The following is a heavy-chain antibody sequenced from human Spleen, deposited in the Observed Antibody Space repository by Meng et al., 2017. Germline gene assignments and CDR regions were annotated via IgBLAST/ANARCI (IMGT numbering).Heavy chain of an antibody. CDR2: ISWNSGSI. J-gene: IGHJ6*02. CDR1: GFTFDEYA. D-gene: IGHD3-10*01. Sequence: SLKISCAASGFTFDEYAMHWVRQAPGKGLEWVSGISWNSGSIGYADSVKGRFTISRDNAKNSLYLQMNSLRAEDTALYYCAKGKYGSGTYYSPYYGMDVWGQGTTVTVSS. CDR3: AKGKYGSGTYYSPYYGMDV. V-gene: IGHV3-9*01.